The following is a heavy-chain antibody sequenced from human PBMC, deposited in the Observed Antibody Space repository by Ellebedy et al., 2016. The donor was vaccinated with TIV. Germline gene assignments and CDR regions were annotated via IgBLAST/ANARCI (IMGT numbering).Heavy chain of an antibody. D-gene: IGHD3-22*01. V-gene: IGHV1-58*01. CDR2: IVVGSGNT. J-gene: IGHJ4*02. Sequence: SVKVSCXASGFTFTSSAVQWVRQARGQRLEWIGWIVVGSGNTNYAQKFQERVTITRDMSTSTAYMELSSLRSEDTAVYYCAADGYYYDSSGYYYETGYWGQGTLVTVSS. CDR3: AADGYYYDSSGYYYETGY. CDR1: GFTFTSSA.